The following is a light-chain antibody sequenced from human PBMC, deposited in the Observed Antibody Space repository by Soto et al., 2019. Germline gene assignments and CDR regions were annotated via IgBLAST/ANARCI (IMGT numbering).Light chain of an antibody. CDR3: QQSYSSPYS. Sequence: DIQMTQSPSSLSASVGDRVTITCRASQSITSYLNWYQHKPGKAPRLLIYEASTLQSGVPSRFSCTGSGTDFTLTISSLEPDDSATYYCQQSYSSPYSFGQGTKLQIK. V-gene: IGKV1-39*01. J-gene: IGKJ2*03. CDR2: EAS. CDR1: QSITSY.